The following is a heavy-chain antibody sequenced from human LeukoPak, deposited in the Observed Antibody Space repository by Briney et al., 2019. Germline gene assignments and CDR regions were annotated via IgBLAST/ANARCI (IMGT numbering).Heavy chain of an antibody. CDR3: ARAGLDY. CDR2: IKQDGSEK. Sequence: GGSLRLSCAASGFTFSSYWTSWVRQAPGKGLEWVANIKQDGSEKYYVDSVKGRFTISRDNAKNSLYLQMNSLRAEDTAVYYCARAGLDYWGQGTLVTVSS. J-gene: IGHJ4*02. D-gene: IGHD3-10*01. CDR1: GFTFSSYW. V-gene: IGHV3-7*01.